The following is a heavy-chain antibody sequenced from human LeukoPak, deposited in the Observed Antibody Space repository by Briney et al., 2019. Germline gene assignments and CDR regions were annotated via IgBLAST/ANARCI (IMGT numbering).Heavy chain of an antibody. V-gene: IGHV4-30-4*01. J-gene: IGHJ4*02. D-gene: IGHD3-3*01. CDR2: INHSGST. CDR3: ARERTIFGVVIPPSGYYFDY. CDR1: GGSISSGDYY. Sequence: KTSETLSLTCTVSGGSISSGDYYWSWIRQPPGKGLEWIGEINHSGSTNYNPSLKSRVTISVDTSKNQFSLKLSSVTAADTAVYYCARERTIFGVVIPPSGYYFDYWGQGTLVTVSS.